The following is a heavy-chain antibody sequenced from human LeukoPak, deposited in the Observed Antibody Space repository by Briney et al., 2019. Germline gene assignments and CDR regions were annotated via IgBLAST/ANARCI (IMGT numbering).Heavy chain of an antibody. CDR1: GFTFSSYA. CDR3: AKDRYSYAFEYSDS. Sequence: GGSLRLSCAASGFTFSSYAMHWVRQAPGKGLDWVAVISNDGSKKYYADSVKGRFTISRDNPKNTLSLQVSSLRTEDTAVYYCAKDRYSYAFEYSDSWGQGTLVTVSS. D-gene: IGHD5-18*01. V-gene: IGHV3-30*18. CDR2: ISNDGSKK. J-gene: IGHJ4*02.